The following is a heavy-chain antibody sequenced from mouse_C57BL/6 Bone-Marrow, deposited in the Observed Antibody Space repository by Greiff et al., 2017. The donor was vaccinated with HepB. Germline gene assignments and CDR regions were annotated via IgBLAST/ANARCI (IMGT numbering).Heavy chain of an antibody. J-gene: IGHJ2*01. CDR3: ATSDFDY. CDR2: IDPSDSYT. CDR1: GYTFTSYW. V-gene: IGHV1-50*01. Sequence: QVQLQHPGAELVKPGPSVKLSCKASGYTFTSYWMQWVKQRPGQGLEWIGEIDPSDSYTNYNQKFKGKATLTVDTSSSTAYMQLISLTSEDSAVYYCATSDFDYWGQGTTLTVSS.